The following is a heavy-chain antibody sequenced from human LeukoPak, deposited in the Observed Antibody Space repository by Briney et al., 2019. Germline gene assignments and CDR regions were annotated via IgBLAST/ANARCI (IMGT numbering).Heavy chain of an antibody. Sequence: ASVKVSCKVSGYTLTELSMHWVRQAPGKGLEWMGGFDPEDGETIYAQKFQGRVIMTEDTSTDTAYMELSSLRSEDTAVYYCATDPLSDDYGSGTDYWGQGTLVTVSS. D-gene: IGHD3-10*01. CDR1: GYTLTELS. J-gene: IGHJ4*02. CDR2: FDPEDGET. V-gene: IGHV1-24*01. CDR3: ATDPLSDDYGSGTDY.